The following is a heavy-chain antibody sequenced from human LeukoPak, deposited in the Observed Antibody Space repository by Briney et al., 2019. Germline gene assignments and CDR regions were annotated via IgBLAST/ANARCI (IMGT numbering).Heavy chain of an antibody. Sequence: SGPTLVKPTQTLTLTCTFSGFSLNTTGVGVGWIRQPPGKALEWLAVIYWNDDKQYCPSLKSRLTIIKDTSKNQVVLTLTNMDPVDTATYYCARRLIRSYGSGSYNCFDPWGQGTLVTVSS. CDR1: GFSLNTTGVG. CDR2: IYWNDDK. D-gene: IGHD3-10*01. V-gene: IGHV2-5*01. J-gene: IGHJ5*02. CDR3: ARRLIRSYGSGSYNCFDP.